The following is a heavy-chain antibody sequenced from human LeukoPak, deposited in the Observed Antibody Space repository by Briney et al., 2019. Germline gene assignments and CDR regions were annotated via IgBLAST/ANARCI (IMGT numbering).Heavy chain of an antibody. CDR1: GFTFSDYY. D-gene: IGHD3-10*01. J-gene: IGHJ4*02. CDR2: ISSSSSYT. V-gene: IGHV3-11*06. CDR3: ASGTYYYGSGYFDY. Sequence: GGSLRLSCAASGFTFSDYYMSWIRQAPGKGLEWVSYISSSSSYTNYADSVKGRFTISRDNAKNSLYLQTNSLRAEDTAVYYCASGTYYYGSGYFDYWGQGTLVTVSS.